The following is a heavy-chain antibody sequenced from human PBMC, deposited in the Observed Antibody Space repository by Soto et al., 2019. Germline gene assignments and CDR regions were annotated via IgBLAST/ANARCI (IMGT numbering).Heavy chain of an antibody. J-gene: IGHJ6*03. CDR1: GFTFTSSA. CDR3: AADQAYYDILTGHPSEYYMDV. V-gene: IGHV1-58*02. CDR2: IVVGSGNT. D-gene: IGHD3-9*01. Sequence: GAPVKVSCKASGFTFTSSAMQWARQARGQRLEWIGWIVVGSGNTNYAQKFQERVTITRDMSTSTAYMELSSLRSEDTAVYYCAADQAYYDILTGHPSEYYMDVWGKGTTVTVSS.